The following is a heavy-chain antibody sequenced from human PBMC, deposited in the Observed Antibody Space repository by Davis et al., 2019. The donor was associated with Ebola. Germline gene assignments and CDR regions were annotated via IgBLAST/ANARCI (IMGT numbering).Heavy chain of an antibody. Sequence: SVKVSCKASGGTFSSYAISWVRQAPGQGLEWMGGIIPIFGTANYAQKFQGRVTITADKSTSTAYMELSSLRSEDTAVYYCARELRGSSSPYYYYYGMDVWGQGTTVTVSS. V-gene: IGHV1-69*06. CDR1: GGTFSSYA. CDR3: ARELRGSSSPYYYYYGMDV. CDR2: IIPIFGTA. D-gene: IGHD6-13*01. J-gene: IGHJ6*02.